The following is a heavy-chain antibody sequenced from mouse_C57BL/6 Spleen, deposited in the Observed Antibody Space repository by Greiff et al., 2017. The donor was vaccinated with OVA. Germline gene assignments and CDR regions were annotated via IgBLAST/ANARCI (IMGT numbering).Heavy chain of an antibody. CDR1: GYSITSGYY. Sequence: EVKLVESGPGLVKPSQSLSLTCSVTGYSITSGYYWNWIRQFPGNKLEWMGYISYDGSNNYNPSLKNRISITRDTSKNQFFLKLNSVTTEDTATYYCARGWPQGIFFDYWGQGTTLTVSS. CDR3: ARGWPQGIFFDY. J-gene: IGHJ2*01. V-gene: IGHV3-6*01. CDR2: ISYDGSN. D-gene: IGHD6-1*01.